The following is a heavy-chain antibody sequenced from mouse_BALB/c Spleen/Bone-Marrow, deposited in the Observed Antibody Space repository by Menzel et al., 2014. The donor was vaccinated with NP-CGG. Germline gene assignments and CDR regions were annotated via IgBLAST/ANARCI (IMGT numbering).Heavy chain of an antibody. CDR3: VSHGSWFAY. CDR1: GFTFNTYA. Sequence: EVMLVESGGGLVQPKGSLKLSCAASGFTFNTYAMNWVRQAPGKGLEWVARIRSKSNNYATYYADSVKDRFTISRDDSQSMLYLQMNNLKTEDTAMYYCVSHGSWFAYWGRGTLVTVSA. J-gene: IGHJ3*01. V-gene: IGHV10-1*02. CDR2: IRSKSNNYAT.